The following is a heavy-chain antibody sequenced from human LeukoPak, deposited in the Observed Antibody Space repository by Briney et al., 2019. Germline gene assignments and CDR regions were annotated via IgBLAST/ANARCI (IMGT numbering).Heavy chain of an antibody. CDR1: GFTFSSYS. CDR3: ATSPFGGYCSSTSCYSYY. Sequence: PGGSLRLSCEGSGFTFSSYSMNWVRQAPGKGLEWVSSISSSSSYIYYADSVKGRFTISRDNAKNSLYLQMNSLRAEDTAVYYCATSPFGGYCSSTSCYSYYWGQGTLVTVSS. J-gene: IGHJ4*02. D-gene: IGHD2-2*02. CDR2: ISSSSSYI. V-gene: IGHV3-21*01.